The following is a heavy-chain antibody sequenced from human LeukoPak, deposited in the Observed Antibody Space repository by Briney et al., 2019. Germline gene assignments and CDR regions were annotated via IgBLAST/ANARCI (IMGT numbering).Heavy chain of an antibody. CDR3: AGVVSPPVPYYYDSSGLDI. Sequence: ASVKVSCKASGYTFTSYGISWVRQAPGQGLEWMGWISAYNSNTNYAQKLQGRVTMTTDTSTSTAYMELRSLRSDDTAVYYCAGVVSPPVPYYYDSSGLDIWGQGTTVTVSS. V-gene: IGHV1-18*01. CDR2: ISAYNSNT. CDR1: GYTFTSYG. D-gene: IGHD3-22*01. J-gene: IGHJ3*02.